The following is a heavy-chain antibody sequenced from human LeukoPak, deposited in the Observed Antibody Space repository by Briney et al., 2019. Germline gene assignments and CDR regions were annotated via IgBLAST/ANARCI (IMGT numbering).Heavy chain of an antibody. J-gene: IGHJ4*02. CDR2: IFPSGST. CDR3: ATYYDTGGYKFNY. Sequence: SSETLSLTCTVSGGSISNNNWWSWVRQPPGKGPEWIGEIFPSGSTNYNPSLRSRLTISIDKSKNQFSLKLTSVTAADTGVYYCATYYDTGGYKFNYWGQGTLVTVSS. V-gene: IGHV4-4*02. D-gene: IGHD3-22*01. CDR1: GGSISNNNW.